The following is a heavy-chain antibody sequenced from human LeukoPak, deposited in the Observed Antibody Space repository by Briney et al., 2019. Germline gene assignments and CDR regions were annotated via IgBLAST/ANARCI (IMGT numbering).Heavy chain of an antibody. CDR2: IYSGGST. Sequence: GGSLSLSCAASGFTVSSSFMTWARQAPGKGLQWVSVIYSGGSTFYADSVKGRFTVSRDSSKNTLYLQMFSLRVEDTAVYYCARLNEGYYYYYMDVWGKGTAVTVSS. J-gene: IGHJ6*03. D-gene: IGHD1-1*01. CDR3: ARLNEGYYYYYMDV. CDR1: GFTVSSSF. V-gene: IGHV3-66*02.